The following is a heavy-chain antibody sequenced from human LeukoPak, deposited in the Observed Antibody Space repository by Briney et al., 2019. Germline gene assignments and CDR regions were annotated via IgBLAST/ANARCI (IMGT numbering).Heavy chain of an antibody. CDR3: VLKVRFDY. V-gene: IGHV3-74*01. Sequence: GGSLRLSCAASGFTFSSYWMHWVRQVPNQGLMWVSRINSDETISEYVDPVNGRFTISRDNAENTLYLQMNSLRAEDTAVYYCVLKVRFDYWGQGTLVTVSS. CDR2: INSDETIS. CDR1: GFTFSSYW. D-gene: IGHD2-15*01. J-gene: IGHJ4*02.